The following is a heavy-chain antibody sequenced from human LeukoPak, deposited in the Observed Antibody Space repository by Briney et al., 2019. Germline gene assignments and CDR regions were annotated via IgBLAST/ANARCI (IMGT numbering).Heavy chain of an antibody. J-gene: IGHJ4*02. Sequence: SETLSLTCTVSGGSISSYYWSWIRQPPGKGLEWIGYIYPRGSTYYNPSLKSRVTMSLDRSANQFSLNLSSVTAADTAVYYCTRFSPRAMGNYFDFWGQGTLVTVSS. CDR2: IYPRGST. CDR3: TRFSPRAMGNYFDF. V-gene: IGHV4-4*09. CDR1: GGSISSYY. D-gene: IGHD7-27*01.